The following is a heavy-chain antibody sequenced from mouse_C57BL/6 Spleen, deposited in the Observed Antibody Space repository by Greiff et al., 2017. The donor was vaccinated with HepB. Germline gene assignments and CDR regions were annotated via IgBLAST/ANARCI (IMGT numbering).Heavy chain of an antibody. CDR2: INPSSGYT. CDR1: GYTFTSYW. J-gene: IGHJ3*01. CDR3: ARSYNGSGYEAWFAY. D-gene: IGHD1-1*01. V-gene: IGHV1-7*01. Sequence: VQLQQSGAELAKPGASVKLSCKASGYTFTSYWMHWVKQRPGQGLEWIGYINPSSGYTKYNQKFKDKATLTADKSSSTAYMQLSRLTYEDSAVYYCARSYNGSGYEAWFAYWGQGTLVTVSA.